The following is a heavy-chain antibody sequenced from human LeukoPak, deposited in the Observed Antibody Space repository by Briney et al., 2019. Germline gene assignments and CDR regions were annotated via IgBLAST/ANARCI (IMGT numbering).Heavy chain of an antibody. CDR3: ARGKITMIRGVTIRKGPPEDYYYMDV. Sequence: SETLSLTCAVSGGSISSSNWWSWVRQPPGKGLEWIGEINHSGSTNYNPSLKSRVTISVDTSKNQFSLKLRSVTAADTAVYYCARGKITMIRGVTIRKGPPEDYYYMDVWGKGTTVTVSS. V-gene: IGHV4-4*02. CDR2: INHSGST. J-gene: IGHJ6*03. CDR1: GGSISSSNW. D-gene: IGHD3-10*01.